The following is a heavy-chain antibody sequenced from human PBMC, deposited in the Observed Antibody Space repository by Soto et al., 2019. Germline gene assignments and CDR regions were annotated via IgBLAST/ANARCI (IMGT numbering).Heavy chain of an antibody. CDR1: GFMFEDYA. J-gene: IGHJ4*02. Sequence: GGSLRLSCAASGFMFEDYAMYWVRQAPGKGLEWVSGISWDSGRTTYADSVKGRFTISRDNAKNILYLQMNSVRVDDTALYYCAKEAGAGYSSSWYFDYWGRGNLVTVSS. D-gene: IGHD6-13*01. V-gene: IGHV3-9*01. CDR2: ISWDSGRT. CDR3: AKEAGAGYSSSWYFDY.